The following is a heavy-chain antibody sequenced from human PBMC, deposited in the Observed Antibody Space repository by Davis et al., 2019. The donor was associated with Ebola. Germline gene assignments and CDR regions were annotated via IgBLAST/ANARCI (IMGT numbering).Heavy chain of an antibody. CDR3: ARATAALRGRGTYRNFYGMDV. J-gene: IGHJ6*04. CDR1: GYTFTNYD. CDR2: ISVHNGNT. V-gene: IGHV1-18*01. D-gene: IGHD3-16*02. Sequence: AASVKVSCKASGYTFTNYDIIWVRQAPGEGLEWMGWISVHNGNTNYAQSLQGRVTMTTDTSMGTAYMELRSLRSDDTALYFCARATAALRGRGTYRNFYGMDVWGKGTTVTVSS.